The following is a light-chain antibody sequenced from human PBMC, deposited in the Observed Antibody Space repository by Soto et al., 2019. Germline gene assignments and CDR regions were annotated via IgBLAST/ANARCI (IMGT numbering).Light chain of an antibody. V-gene: IGLV2-14*01. J-gene: IGLJ2*01. CDR2: EVS. Sequence: SALTQPASVSGSPGQSITISCTGTSSDVGGYNYVSWYQQHPGKAPKLMIYEVSNRPSGVSNRFSGSKSGNTASLTISVLQAEDEADYYCSSYTSSSTLVFGGGTKLTVL. CDR1: SSDVGGYNY. CDR3: SSYTSSSTLV.